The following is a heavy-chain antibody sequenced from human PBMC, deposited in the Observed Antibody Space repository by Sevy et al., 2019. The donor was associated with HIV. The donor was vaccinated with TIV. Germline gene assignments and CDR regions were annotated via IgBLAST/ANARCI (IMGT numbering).Heavy chain of an antibody. V-gene: IGHV6-1*01. CDR3: AREEYCSSTSCRTRGDAFDI. Sequence: KQSQTLSLTCAISGDSVSSNSAAWNWIRQSPSRGLEWLGRTYYRSKWFNDYAVSVKSRITINPDTSKNQFSLQLNSVTPEDTAVYYCAREEYCSSTSCRTRGDAFDIWGQGTMVTVSS. CDR2: TYYRSKWFN. D-gene: IGHD2-2*01. CDR1: GDSVSSNSAA. J-gene: IGHJ3*02.